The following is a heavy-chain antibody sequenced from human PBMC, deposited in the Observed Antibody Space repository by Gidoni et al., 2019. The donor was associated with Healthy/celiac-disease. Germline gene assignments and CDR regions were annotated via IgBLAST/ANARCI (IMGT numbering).Heavy chain of an antibody. CDR3: ARSVVRGVTPGY. CDR1: GGSISSSNW. V-gene: IGHV4-4*02. J-gene: IGHJ4*02. D-gene: IGHD3-10*01. CDR2: IYHRGST. Sequence: QVQLQESGQGLVKPAGTRSLTCAVSGGSISSSNWWRWVRQPPGKGLEWIGEIYHRGSTNYNPSLKSRFSISVDKSKNQFSLKLSSVTAADTAVYYCARSVVRGVTPGYWGQGTLVTVSS.